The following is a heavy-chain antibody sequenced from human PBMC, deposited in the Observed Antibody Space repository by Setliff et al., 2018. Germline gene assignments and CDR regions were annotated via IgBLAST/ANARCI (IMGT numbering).Heavy chain of an antibody. D-gene: IGHD3-10*01. V-gene: IGHV3-30*02. CDR2: IRFDGTYT. CDR3: AKVKKPLIRGSAFDL. CDR1: GFTFGTYG. J-gene: IGHJ4*02. Sequence: SCAASGFTFGTYGMHWVRQAPGKGLDWVAFIRFDGTYTYYADSVKGRVTISRDNSENTLLLQMNSLRTDDTATYYCAKVKKPLIRGSAFDLWGRGTLVTVSS.